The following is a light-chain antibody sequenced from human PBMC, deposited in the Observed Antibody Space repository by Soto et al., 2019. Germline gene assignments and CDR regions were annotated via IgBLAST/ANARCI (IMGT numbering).Light chain of an antibody. J-gene: IGKJ5*01. CDR1: QSVSGY. Sequence: EIGLTQSPATVSLYPGETATLSCRASQSVSGYIGWYQQKPGQAPRLLIYADSNRATGIPARFSGSGSGTDFTLTISSLEPEDFSVYYCQQRYNWPITFGQGTRLEIK. CDR2: ADS. CDR3: QQRYNWPIT. V-gene: IGKV3-11*01.